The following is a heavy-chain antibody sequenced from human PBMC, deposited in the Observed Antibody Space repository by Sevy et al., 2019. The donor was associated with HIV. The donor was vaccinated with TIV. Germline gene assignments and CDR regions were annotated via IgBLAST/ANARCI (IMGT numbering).Heavy chain of an antibody. V-gene: IGHV3-30-3*01. CDR2: RSNDGSNK. J-gene: IGHJ6*02. D-gene: IGHD3-10*01. CDR1: GFTFSSYA. Sequence: GESLKISCAASGFTFSSYAMHWVRQAPGKGLEWVAVRSNDGSNKYYADSVKGRFTVSRDNSKNRLYLQMNSLRAEDTAVYYCARSRTMDKLYYYGMDVWGQGTTVTVSS. CDR3: ARSRTMDKLYYYGMDV.